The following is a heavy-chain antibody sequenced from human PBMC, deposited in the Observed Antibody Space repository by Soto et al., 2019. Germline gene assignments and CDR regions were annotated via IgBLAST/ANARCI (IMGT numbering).Heavy chain of an antibody. CDR2: INPNGGGT. CDR1: EYTFTGYY. V-gene: IGHV1-2*02. Sequence: ASVKVSCKTSEYTFTGYYLHWVRQVPGQGLEWMGWINPNGGGTIYAQKFQGRLTMTRDTSITTAYMELSRLRSDDTAFYYCATSSDWSPFLDYWGHGTLVTVSS. J-gene: IGHJ4*01. D-gene: IGHD6-19*01. CDR3: ATSSDWSPFLDY.